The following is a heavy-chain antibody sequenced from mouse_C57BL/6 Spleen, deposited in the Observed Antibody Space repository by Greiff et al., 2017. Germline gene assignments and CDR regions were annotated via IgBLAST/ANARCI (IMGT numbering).Heavy chain of an antibody. Sequence: QVQLQQSGAELVRPGTSVKVSCKASGYAFTNYLIEWVKQRPGQGLEWIGVINPGSGGTNYNEKFKGKATLTADKSSSTAYMQLSSLTSEDSAVYFCARWGYGNYDAMDYWGQGTSVTVSS. CDR2: INPGSGGT. CDR3: ARWGYGNYDAMDY. J-gene: IGHJ4*01. D-gene: IGHD2-10*02. CDR1: GYAFTNYL. V-gene: IGHV1-54*01.